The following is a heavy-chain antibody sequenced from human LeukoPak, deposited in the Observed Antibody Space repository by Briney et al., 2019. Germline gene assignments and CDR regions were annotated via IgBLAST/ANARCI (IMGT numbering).Heavy chain of an antibody. Sequence: SETLSLTCTVSGGSISRYYWSWIRQPPGKGLEWIGYTYYSGSTNYNPSLNSRVTISVDTSKNQFSLKLSSVTAADTAVYYCARMSPRATKASFDYWGQGTLVTVSS. V-gene: IGHV4-59*01. CDR1: GGSISRYY. D-gene: IGHD1-26*01. J-gene: IGHJ4*02. CDR3: ARMSPRATKASFDY. CDR2: TYYSGST.